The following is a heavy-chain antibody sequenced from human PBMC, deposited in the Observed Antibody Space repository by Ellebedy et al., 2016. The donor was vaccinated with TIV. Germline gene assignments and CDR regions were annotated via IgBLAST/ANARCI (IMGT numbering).Heavy chain of an antibody. D-gene: IGHD4-17*01. CDR2: ISSSGSSI. V-gene: IGHV3-11*01. CDR3: ARVGVTTTLKATYGMDV. J-gene: IGHJ6*02. CDR1: GFTFSDYY. Sequence: GESLKISCAASGFTFSDYYMSWIRQAPGKGLEWVSSISSSGSSIYYADSVKGRVTISRDNAKNSLYLQMNSLRAEDTAVYYCARVGVTTTLKATYGMDVWGQGTTVTVSS.